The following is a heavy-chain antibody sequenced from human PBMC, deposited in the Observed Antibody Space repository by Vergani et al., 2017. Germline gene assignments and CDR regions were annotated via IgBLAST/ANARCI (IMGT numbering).Heavy chain of an antibody. J-gene: IGHJ3*02. V-gene: IGHV1-18*01. CDR2: ISTYNGNT. Sequence: QVQLVQSGAEVKKPGASVKVSCKASGYTFTSYGISWVRQAPGQGLEWMGWISTYNGNTNYPQRLQGRVTMTTDTFTSTAYMELRSLRSDDTAVYYCARLGDGYYYHGFDIWGQGTAVTVSS. D-gene: IGHD3-3*01. CDR1: GYTFTSYG. CDR3: ARLGDGYYYHGFDI.